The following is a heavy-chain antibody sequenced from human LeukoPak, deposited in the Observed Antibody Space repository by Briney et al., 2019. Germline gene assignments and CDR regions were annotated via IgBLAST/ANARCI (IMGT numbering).Heavy chain of an antibody. CDR3: ARGPKRCGMDV. J-gene: IGHJ6*02. CDR2: INHSGST. CDR1: GGSFSGYY. Sequence: SETLSLTCAVYGGSFSGYYWSWIRQPPGKGLEWIGEINHSGSTNYNPSLKSRVTISVDTSKNQFSLKLSSVTAADTAVYYCARGPKRCGMDVWGQGTTVTVSS. V-gene: IGHV4-34*01.